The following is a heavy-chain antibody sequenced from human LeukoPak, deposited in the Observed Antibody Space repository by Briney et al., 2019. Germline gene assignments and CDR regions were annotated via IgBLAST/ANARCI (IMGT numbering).Heavy chain of an antibody. V-gene: IGHV1-18*01. CDR2: ISAYNGNT. CDR3: ARVRYCSGGSCYENWFDP. CDR1: GYTFTSYG. D-gene: IGHD2-15*01. Sequence: ASVKGSCKASGYTFTSYGISWVRQAPGQGLEWMGWISAYNGNTNYAQKLQGRVTMTTDTSTSTAYMELRSLRSDDTAVYYCARVRYCSGGSCYENWFDPWGQGTLVTVSS. J-gene: IGHJ5*02.